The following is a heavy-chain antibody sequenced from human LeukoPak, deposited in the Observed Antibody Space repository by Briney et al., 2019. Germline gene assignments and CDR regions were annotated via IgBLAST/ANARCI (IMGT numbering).Heavy chain of an antibody. V-gene: IGHV3-30-3*01. J-gene: IGHJ3*02. CDR3: ARDSRDAFDI. CDR2: LSYDGFKK. Sequence: PGRSLRLSCEGSGITLSNHGLHWVRQAPGKGLEWVALLSYDGFKKYYADSVRGRFTISRDNSKNTLYLQMNSLRAEDTAVYYCARDSRDAFDIWGQGTMVTVSS. CDR1: GITLSNHG.